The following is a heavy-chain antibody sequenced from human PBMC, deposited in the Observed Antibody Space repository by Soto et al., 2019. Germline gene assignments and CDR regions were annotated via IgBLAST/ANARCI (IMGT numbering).Heavy chain of an antibody. CDR3: ARQQPNHYYGMDV. CDR2: TYYRSKWYN. D-gene: IGHD6-13*01. CDR1: GDSVSSNSAA. Sequence: PSPTLSLTCAISGDSVSSNSAACNWIRQSPSRGLEWLGRTYYRSKWYNDYAVSVKSRITINPDTSKNQFSLQLNSVTPEDTAVYYCARQQPNHYYGMDVWGQGTTVTVSS. J-gene: IGHJ6*02. V-gene: IGHV6-1*01.